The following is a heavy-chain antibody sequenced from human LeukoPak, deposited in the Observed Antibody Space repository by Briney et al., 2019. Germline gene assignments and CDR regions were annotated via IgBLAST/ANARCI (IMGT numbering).Heavy chain of an antibody. CDR3: AKEPHLGDYGSGGNPDPFSDY. CDR1: GFTFSSYG. V-gene: IGHV3-30*18. Sequence: PGGSLRLSCAASGFTFSSYGMHWVRQAPGKGLEWVAAISYDGSNKYYADSVKGRFTISRDNSKNTLYLQMNSLRAEDTAVYYCAKEPHLGDYGSGGNPDPFSDYWGQGTLVTVSS. D-gene: IGHD3-10*01. J-gene: IGHJ4*02. CDR2: ISYDGSNK.